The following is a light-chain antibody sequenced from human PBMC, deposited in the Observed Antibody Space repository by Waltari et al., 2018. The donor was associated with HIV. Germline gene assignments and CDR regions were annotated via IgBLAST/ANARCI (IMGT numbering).Light chain of an antibody. Sequence: QSVLTQPPSVSGAPGQRVTISCTGSSSNIGAGYDVPWYQHLPGTAPKLLIYGNSNRPSGVPYRFSGSKSGTSASLAITGLQAEDEADYYCQSYDSSLSGGDVVFGGGTKLTVL. J-gene: IGLJ2*01. V-gene: IGLV1-40*01. CDR3: QSYDSSLSGGDVV. CDR1: SSNIGAGYD. CDR2: GNS.